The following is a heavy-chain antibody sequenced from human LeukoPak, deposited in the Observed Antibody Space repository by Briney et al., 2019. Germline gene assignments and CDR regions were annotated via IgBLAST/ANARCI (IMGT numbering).Heavy chain of an antibody. CDR1: GGTFSSYA. D-gene: IGHD6-13*01. CDR3: ARASSGLYSSSWDLGDAFDI. J-gene: IGHJ3*02. CDR2: IIPIFGTA. V-gene: IGHV1-69*05. Sequence: SVKVSCKASGGTFSSYAISWVRQAPGQGLEWMGGIIPIFGTANYAQKFQGRVTMTRDTSTSTVYMELSSLRSEDTAVYYCARASSGLYSSSWDLGDAFDIWGQGTMVTVSS.